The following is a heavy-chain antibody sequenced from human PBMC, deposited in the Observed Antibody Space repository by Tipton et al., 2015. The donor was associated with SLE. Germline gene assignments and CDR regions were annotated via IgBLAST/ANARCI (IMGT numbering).Heavy chain of an antibody. V-gene: IGHV4-4*02. CDR1: DDSVSSRNW. J-gene: IGHJ4*02. Sequence: GLVKPSGTLSVTCVVSDDSVSSRNWWSWVRQAPGKGLEWIGEIYHDGSSNNNPSLKTRVTMSVDKSKNQVSLSLRSVTAADTAMYFCARIPIGGPLFDYWGQGVFVSVSS. CDR2: IYHDGSS. CDR3: ARIPIGGPLFDY. D-gene: IGHD3-10*01.